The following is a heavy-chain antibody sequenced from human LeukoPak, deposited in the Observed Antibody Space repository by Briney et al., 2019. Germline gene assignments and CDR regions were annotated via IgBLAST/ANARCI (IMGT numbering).Heavy chain of an antibody. CDR2: IWYDGSNK. Sequence: GGSLRLSCAASGFTFSSYGMHWVRQAPGKGLEWVAVIWYDGSNKYYADSVKGRFTISRDNSKNTLYLQMNSLRAEDTAVYYCAKRRGSGSYVPFDYWGQGTLVTVSS. D-gene: IGHD1-26*01. J-gene: IGHJ4*02. CDR3: AKRRGSGSYVPFDY. CDR1: GFTFSSYG. V-gene: IGHV3-33*06.